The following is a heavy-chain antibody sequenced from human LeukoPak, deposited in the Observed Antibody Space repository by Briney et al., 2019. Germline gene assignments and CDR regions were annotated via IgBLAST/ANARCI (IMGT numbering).Heavy chain of an antibody. D-gene: IGHD3-22*01. CDR3: ARDQTGDYYDSSGYYSWLDP. CDR2: IYYSGST. Sequence: SETLSLTCTVSGGSISSGDYYWSWIRQPPGKGLEWIGYIYYSGSTYYNPSLKSRVTISVDTSKNQFSLKLSSVTAADTAVYYCARDQTGDYYDSSGYYSWLDPWGQGTLVTVSS. CDR1: GGSISSGDYY. V-gene: IGHV4-30-4*01. J-gene: IGHJ5*02.